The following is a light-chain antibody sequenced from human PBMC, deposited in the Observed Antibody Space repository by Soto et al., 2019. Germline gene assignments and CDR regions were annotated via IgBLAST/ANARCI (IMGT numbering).Light chain of an antibody. Sequence: EIVLTQSPATLSLSPGERVTLSCRASQSVDINLAWYQQKPGQAPRLLIYGASTRATDMPGRFSGRGSGTEFTLTINSLQSEDFAAYYCQQYRNWPRTFGQGTKVDIK. J-gene: IGKJ1*01. CDR1: QSVDIN. V-gene: IGKV3-15*01. CDR2: GAS. CDR3: QQYRNWPRT.